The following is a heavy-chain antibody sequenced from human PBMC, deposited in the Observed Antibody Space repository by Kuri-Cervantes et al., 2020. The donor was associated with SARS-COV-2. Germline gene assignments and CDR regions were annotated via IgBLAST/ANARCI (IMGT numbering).Heavy chain of an antibody. V-gene: IGHV3-23*01. CDR1: GFTFSSYA. CDR2: ISGSGGST. J-gene: IGHJ4*02. CDR3: ARDRVGVLDS. D-gene: IGHD2-21*01. Sequence: ETLSLTCAASGFTFSSYAMSWVRQAPGKGLEWVSAISGSGGSTYYADSVKGRFTISRDNSKNTLYLQMNSLRAEDTAVYYCARDRVGVLDSWGQGTLVTVSS.